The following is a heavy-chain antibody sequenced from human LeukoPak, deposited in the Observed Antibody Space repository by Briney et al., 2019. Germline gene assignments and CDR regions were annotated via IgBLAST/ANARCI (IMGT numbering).Heavy chain of an antibody. Sequence: PSETLSLTCTVSGGSISSGSYYWSWIRQPAGKGLEWIGRIYTSGSTNYNPSLKSRVTISVDTSKNQFSLKLSSVTAADTAVYYCARGLAYYDILTGYRGWFDPWGQGTLVTVSS. CDR3: ARGLAYYDILTGYRGWFDP. D-gene: IGHD3-9*01. V-gene: IGHV4-61*02. CDR2: IYTSGST. J-gene: IGHJ5*02. CDR1: GGSISSGSYY.